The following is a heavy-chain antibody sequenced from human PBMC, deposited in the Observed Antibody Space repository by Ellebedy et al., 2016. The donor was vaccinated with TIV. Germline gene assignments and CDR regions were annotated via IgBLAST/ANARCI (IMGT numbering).Heavy chain of an antibody. CDR2: IKSKSDGGAT. J-gene: IGHJ4*02. CDR3: ATTGDLRYPYYFDY. D-gene: IGHD7-27*01. CDR1: GLTFSNYA. V-gene: IGHV3-15*07. Sequence: GESLKISCAVSGLTFSNYAMHWVRQAPGKGLEWVGRIKSKSDGGATDYAAPVKGRCTISRDDSKNTLFLQMNSLQTEDTAVYFCATTGDLRYPYYFDYWGQGALVTVSS.